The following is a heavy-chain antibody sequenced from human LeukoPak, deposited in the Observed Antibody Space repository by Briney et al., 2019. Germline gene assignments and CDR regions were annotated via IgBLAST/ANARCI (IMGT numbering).Heavy chain of an antibody. CDR1: GFTFSSYS. Sequence: GGSLRLSCAASGFTFSSYSMNWVRQAPGKGLEWVSYISSSSSTIYYADSVKGRFTISRDNAKNSLYLQMNSLRAGDTAVYYCARDGRVGEWPHYYYYYMDVWGKGTTVTVSS. V-gene: IGHV3-48*01. J-gene: IGHJ6*03. D-gene: IGHD3-16*01. CDR2: ISSSSSTI. CDR3: ARDGRVGEWPHYYYYYMDV.